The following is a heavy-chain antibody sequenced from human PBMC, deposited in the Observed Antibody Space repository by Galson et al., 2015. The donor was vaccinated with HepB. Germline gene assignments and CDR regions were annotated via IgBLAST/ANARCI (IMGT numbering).Heavy chain of an antibody. CDR2: IRNRANNYAT. D-gene: IGHD6-13*01. CDR3: TRPGYGSSWFLDYSHGMDI. CDR1: GFTFSGSG. J-gene: IGHJ6*02. Sequence: LSCAASGFTFSGSGIHWVRLASGKGLEWVGRIRNRANNYATAYAASVRGRFTVSRDDSKNTAYLQMNNLKTEDTAVYYCTRPGYGSSWFLDYSHGMDIWGQGTTVIVS. V-gene: IGHV3-73*01.